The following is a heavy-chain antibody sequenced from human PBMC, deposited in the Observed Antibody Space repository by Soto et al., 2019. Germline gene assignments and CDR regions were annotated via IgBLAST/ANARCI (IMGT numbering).Heavy chain of an antibody. CDR2: ISWNSGSI. Sequence: EVQLVESGGGLVQPGRSLRLSCAASGFTFDDYAMHWVRQAPGKGLEWVSGISWNSGSIGYADSVKGRFTISRDNAKNSLYRHMNSLRAEDTALYYCAKDILWVAGLRGNAFDIWGQGTMVTVSS. CDR3: AKDILWVAGLRGNAFDI. V-gene: IGHV3-9*01. D-gene: IGHD6-19*01. J-gene: IGHJ3*02. CDR1: GFTFDDYA.